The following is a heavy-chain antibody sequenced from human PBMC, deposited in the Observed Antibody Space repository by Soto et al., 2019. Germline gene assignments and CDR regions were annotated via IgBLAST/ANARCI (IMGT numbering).Heavy chain of an antibody. CDR3: AREGDGYGMDV. Sequence: GASVKVSCKASGYTFTDYYIHWVRQAPGQGLEWMGWISPRTGSANFAQRFQGRVSMTRDTSITTAYMELRRLKSDDTAVYYCAREGDGYGMDVWGQGTTVTVSS. CDR2: ISPRTGSA. J-gene: IGHJ6*02. V-gene: IGHV1-2*02. D-gene: IGHD2-21*02. CDR1: GYTFTDYY.